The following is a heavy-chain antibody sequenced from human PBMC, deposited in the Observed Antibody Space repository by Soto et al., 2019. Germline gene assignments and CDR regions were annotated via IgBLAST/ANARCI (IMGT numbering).Heavy chain of an antibody. Sequence: ASVKVSCKASGYTFTSYYMHWVRQAPGQGLEWMGIINPSGGSTSYAQKFQGRVTMTRDTSTSTVYMELSSLRSEDTAVYYCASGLNSGSYWNWFDPWGQGTLVTVSS. V-gene: IGHV1-46*01. CDR1: GYTFTSYY. J-gene: IGHJ5*02. CDR2: INPSGGST. D-gene: IGHD1-26*01. CDR3: ASGLNSGSYWNWFDP.